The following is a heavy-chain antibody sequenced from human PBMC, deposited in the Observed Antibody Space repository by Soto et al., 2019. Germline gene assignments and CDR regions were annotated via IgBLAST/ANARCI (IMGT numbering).Heavy chain of an antibody. CDR1: GGSISSGGYY. CDR2: IYYSGST. Sequence: QVQLQESGPGLVKPSQTLSLTCTVSGGSISSGGYYWSWIRQHPGKGLEWIGYIYYSGSTYYNPSLKRRGTISVDTSKNQVSLKLSSVTAADTGVYYCAAYGSGSYKPTTFDYWGQGTLVTVSS. J-gene: IGHJ4*02. D-gene: IGHD3-10*01. V-gene: IGHV4-31*03. CDR3: AAYGSGSYKPTTFDY.